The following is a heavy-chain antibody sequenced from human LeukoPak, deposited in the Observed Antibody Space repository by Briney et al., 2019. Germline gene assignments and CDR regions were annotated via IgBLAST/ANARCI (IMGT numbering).Heavy chain of an antibody. J-gene: IGHJ4*02. Sequence: PSETLSLTCTVSGGSISSYYWSWIRQPPGKGLEWIGYIYYSGSTNYNPSLKSRVTISVDTSKNQFSLKLSSVTAADTAVYYCAREGHSSGWSVFDYWGQGTLVTVSS. CDR3: AREGHSSGWSVFDY. CDR1: GGSISSYY. CDR2: IYYSGST. V-gene: IGHV4-59*01. D-gene: IGHD6-19*01.